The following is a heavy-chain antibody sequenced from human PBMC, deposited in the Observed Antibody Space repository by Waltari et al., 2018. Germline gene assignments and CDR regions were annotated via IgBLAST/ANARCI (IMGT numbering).Heavy chain of an antibody. CDR3: AAHLRQVTTEFAY. V-gene: IGHV4-59*01. D-gene: IGHD4-17*01. CDR2: IHYSGNT. J-gene: IGHJ4*02. CDR1: AGSISSYF. Sequence: QVQLQESGPKLVKPSETLSLTCTVSAGSISSYFWSWIRQPPGKGLEWIGYIHYSGNTNSYTSRKSRVTISMDTSKNQFSLKLSSATAADTAVYYCAAHLRQVTTEFAYWGQGTLVTVSS.